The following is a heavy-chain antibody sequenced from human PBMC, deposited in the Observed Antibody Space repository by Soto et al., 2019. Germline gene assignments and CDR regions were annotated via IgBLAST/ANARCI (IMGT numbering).Heavy chain of an antibody. Sequence: GGSLRLSCAASGFTFSSYGMHWVRQAPGKGLEWVAVIWYDGSNKYYADSVKGRFTISRDNSKNTLYLQMNSLRAEDAAVYYGARAQRKGTMVRGVITGYYYYMDVWGKGTTVTVSS. CDR3: ARAQRKGTMVRGVITGYYYYMDV. V-gene: IGHV3-33*08. CDR2: IWYDGSNK. J-gene: IGHJ6*03. D-gene: IGHD3-10*01. CDR1: GFTFSSYG.